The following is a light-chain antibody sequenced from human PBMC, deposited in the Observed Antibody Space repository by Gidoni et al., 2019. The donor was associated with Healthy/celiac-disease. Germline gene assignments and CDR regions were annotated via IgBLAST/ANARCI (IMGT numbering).Light chain of an antibody. CDR3: QQRSNWPPEIT. CDR1: QSVSSY. CDR2: DAS. J-gene: IGKJ5*01. V-gene: IGKV3-11*01. Sequence: EIVLTQSPATLSLSPGERATLPCRASQSVSSYLAWYQQKPGQAPRLLIYDASNRATGIPARFSGSGSGTDFTLTISSLEPEDFAVYYCQQRSNWPPEITFXXXTRLEIK.